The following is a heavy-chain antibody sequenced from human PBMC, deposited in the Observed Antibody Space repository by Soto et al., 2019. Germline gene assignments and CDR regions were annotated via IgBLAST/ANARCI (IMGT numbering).Heavy chain of an antibody. CDR2: IHHSGST. V-gene: IGHV4-30-2*01. D-gene: IGHD1-26*01. CDR1: GGSISSGGCS. Sequence: SETLCLTCAVSGGSISSGGCSWSWIRPPPGKGLEWIGEIHHSGSTYYNPSLKSRITMSVDTSKNQFSLQLNSVTPEDTALYYCASGIVGATTYGMDVWGQGTTVTVSS. J-gene: IGHJ6*02. CDR3: ASGIVGATTYGMDV.